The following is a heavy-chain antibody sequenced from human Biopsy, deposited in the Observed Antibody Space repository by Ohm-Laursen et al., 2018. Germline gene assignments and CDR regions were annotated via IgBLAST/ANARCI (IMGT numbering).Heavy chain of an antibody. D-gene: IGHD3-22*01. V-gene: IGHV4-39*01. CDR3: ARDYDSSGYYYVS. CDR1: GGSISNNNYY. Sequence: GTLSLTCTVSGGSISNNNYYWGWIRQPPGKGLEWIRCIFYRGSTHYKPSLKSQVYISVDTSKNKFSLKQNSVTAADTAVYYCARDYDSSGYYYVSWGQGTLVTVSS. CDR2: IFYRGST. J-gene: IGHJ5*02.